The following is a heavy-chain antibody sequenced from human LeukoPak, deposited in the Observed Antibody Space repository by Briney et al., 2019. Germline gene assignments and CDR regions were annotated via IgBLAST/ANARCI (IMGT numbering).Heavy chain of an antibody. D-gene: IGHD3-22*01. CDR1: GITLSNYG. CDR3: AKRGVVIRVILVGFHKEAYYFDS. V-gene: IGHV3-23*01. Sequence: GGSLRLSCAVSGITLSNYGMSWFRQAPGKGLEWVAGISGSGGGTNYADSVRGRFTISRDNSKNTLYLQMNSLGAEDTAVYFCAKRGVVIRVILVGFHKEAYYFDSWGQGALVTVSS. CDR2: ISGSGGGT. J-gene: IGHJ4*02.